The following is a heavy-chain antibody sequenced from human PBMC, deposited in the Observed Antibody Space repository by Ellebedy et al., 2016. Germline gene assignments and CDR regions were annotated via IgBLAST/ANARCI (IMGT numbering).Heavy chain of an antibody. CDR1: GGTFSTYG. CDR2: IIPILGIA. V-gene: IGHV1-69*10. CDR3: ATEKEAFDI. J-gene: IGHJ3*02. Sequence: ASVKVSCKASGGTFSTYGISWVRQAPGQGLEWMGGIIPILGIANYAQRFQGRVTITADKSTSTAYMELNSLRSDDTALYYCATEKEAFDIWGQGTLDTVSS.